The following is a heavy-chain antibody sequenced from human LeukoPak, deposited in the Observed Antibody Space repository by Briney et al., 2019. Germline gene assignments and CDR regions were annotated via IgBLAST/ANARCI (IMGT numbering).Heavy chain of an antibody. D-gene: IGHD2-21*01. CDR1: GYTFSNYW. J-gene: IGHJ4*02. CDR3: ARDQGILFFDS. CDR2: IKQDGSET. V-gene: IGHV3-7*01. Sequence: PGGSLRLSCSASGYTFSNYWMSWVRQAPGKGLEYVANIKQDGSETYYVDSMKGRFTISRDNAKNSLYLQMNSLRVEDTAAYYCARDQGILFFDSWGQGTLVTVSS.